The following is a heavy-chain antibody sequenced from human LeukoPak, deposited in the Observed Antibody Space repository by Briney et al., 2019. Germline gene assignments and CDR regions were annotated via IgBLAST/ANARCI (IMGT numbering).Heavy chain of an antibody. D-gene: IGHD2-2*01. J-gene: IGHJ6*02. CDR2: FHTAGDT. V-gene: IGHV3-13*01. CDR3: ARGSCSSSSCYERLNGLDV. CDR1: GFTFSNYD. Sequence: GGSLRLSCAASGFTFSNYDMHWVRQATGKGLEWVSAFHTAGDTHYSGSVQGRFATSRENGKNSFYLQMNNLRAGDTAVYYCARGSCSSSSCYERLNGLDVWGQGTPVTLSS.